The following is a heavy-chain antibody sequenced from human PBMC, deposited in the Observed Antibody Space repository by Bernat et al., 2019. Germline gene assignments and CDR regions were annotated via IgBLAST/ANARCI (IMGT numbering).Heavy chain of an antibody. D-gene: IGHD3-16*01. CDR3: AKDHGGARSPLDY. CDR2: ISYDGSNK. V-gene: IGHV3-30*18. J-gene: IGHJ4*02. Sequence: QVQLVESGGGVVQPGRSLRLSCAASGFTFSSYGMHWVRQAPGKGLEWVAVISYDGSNKYYADSVKGRFTISRDNSKNTLYLQMNSLRAEDTAVYYCAKDHGGARSPLDYCGQGTLVTVSS. CDR1: GFTFSSYG.